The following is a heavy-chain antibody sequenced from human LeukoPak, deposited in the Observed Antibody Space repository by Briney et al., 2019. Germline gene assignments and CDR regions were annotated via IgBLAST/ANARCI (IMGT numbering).Heavy chain of an antibody. D-gene: IGHD5-18*01. CDR3: AKDFSVDTAMVIGY. CDR1: GFTFRSYA. J-gene: IGHJ4*02. Sequence: PGRSLRLSCAASGFTFRSYAMHWVRQAPGKGLEWVAVISYDGSNKYYADSVKGRFTISRDNSKNTLYLQMNSLRAEDTAVYYCAKDFSVDTAMVIGYWGQGTLVTVSS. V-gene: IGHV3-30*04. CDR2: ISYDGSNK.